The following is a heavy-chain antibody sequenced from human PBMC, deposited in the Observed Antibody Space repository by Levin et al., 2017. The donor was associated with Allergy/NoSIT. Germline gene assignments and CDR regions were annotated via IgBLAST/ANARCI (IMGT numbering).Heavy chain of an antibody. CDR1: GFTFSSYS. J-gene: IGHJ3*02. CDR2: ISSSSSYI. V-gene: IGHV3-21*01. CDR3: ARKKYGDYWENAFDI. D-gene: IGHD4-17*01. Sequence: PGGSLRLSCAASGFTFSSYSMNWVRQAPGKGLEWVSSISSSSSYIYYADSVKGRFTISRDNAKNSLYLQMNSLRAEDTAVYYCARKKYGDYWENAFDIWGQGTMVTVSS.